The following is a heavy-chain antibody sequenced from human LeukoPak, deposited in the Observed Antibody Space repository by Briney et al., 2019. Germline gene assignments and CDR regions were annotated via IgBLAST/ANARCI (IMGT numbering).Heavy chain of an antibody. CDR1: GFIFSSHG. V-gene: IGHV3-23*01. CDR2: ISPSGDIT. Sequence: GGSLRLSCAASGFIFSSHGMNWVRQAPGKGLEWVSGISPSGDITYYADSVKGRFTISRDNSKNTLYLQMNSLRAEDTAVYYCAKRLRITIFGDNDPWGQGTLVTVSS. CDR3: AKRLRITIFGDNDP. D-gene: IGHD3-3*01. J-gene: IGHJ5*02.